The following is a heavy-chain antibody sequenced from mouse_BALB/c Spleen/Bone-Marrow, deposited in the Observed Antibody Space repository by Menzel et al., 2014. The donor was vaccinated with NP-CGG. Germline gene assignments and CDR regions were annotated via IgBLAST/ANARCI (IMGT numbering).Heavy chain of an antibody. J-gene: IGHJ2*01. CDR3: VLITPVVSDY. V-gene: IGHV1-7*01. D-gene: IGHD1-1*01. Sequence: VQLQQSGAELAKPGASVKMSCKASGYTFTTYWMHWVKQRPGQGLKWIGYINPSTGYTEYIQKFKDKATLTADKSSSTAYMQLNSLTSEDSSVYYCVLITPVVSDYWGQGTTLTVSS. CDR1: GYTFTTYW. CDR2: INPSTGYT.